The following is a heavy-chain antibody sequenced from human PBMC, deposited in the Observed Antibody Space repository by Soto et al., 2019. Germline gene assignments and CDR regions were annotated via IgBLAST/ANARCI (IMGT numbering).Heavy chain of an antibody. V-gene: IGHV4-59*01. D-gene: IGHD1-7*01. CDR3: ARARHNWNYVVVDS. J-gene: IGHJ4*02. CDR2: NYYSGST. Sequence: PSETLSLTCTVPGGSISSYYWSWIRQPPGKGLEWIGYNYYSGSTNYNPSLKSRVTISVDTSKNQFSLKLSSVTAADTAVYYCARARHNWNYVVVDSWGQGTLVTVSS. CDR1: GGSISSYY.